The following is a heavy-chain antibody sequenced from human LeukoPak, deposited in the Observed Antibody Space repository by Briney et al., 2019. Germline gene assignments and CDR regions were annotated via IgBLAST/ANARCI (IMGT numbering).Heavy chain of an antibody. J-gene: IGHJ4*02. CDR3: ARAAPLGYCSSTSCYGVDY. CDR2: INHSGST. CDR1: GGSFSGYY. D-gene: IGHD2-2*01. Sequence: SETLSLTCAVYGGSFSGYYWSCLRQPPGKGVEGFGEINHSGSTNYNPSLKRRVTISVDPSKNQFSLKLSSVTAADTAVYYCARAAPLGYCSSTSCYGVDYWGQGTLVTVSS. V-gene: IGHV4-34*01.